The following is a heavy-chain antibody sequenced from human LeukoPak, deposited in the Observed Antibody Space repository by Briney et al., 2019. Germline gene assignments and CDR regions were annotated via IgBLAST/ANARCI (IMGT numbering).Heavy chain of an antibody. V-gene: IGHV4-59*08. D-gene: IGHD3-22*01. CDR3: ARGAYCYDSSGYYYYYYYYMDV. CDR2: IYYSGST. Sequence: SETLSLTCTVSGGSISTYYWNWIRQPPGKGLEWIGYIYYSGSTNYNPSLKSRVTISVDTSKNQFSLKLSSVTAADTAVYYCARGAYCYDSSGYYYYYYYYMDVWGKGTTVTISS. CDR1: GGSISTYY. J-gene: IGHJ6*03.